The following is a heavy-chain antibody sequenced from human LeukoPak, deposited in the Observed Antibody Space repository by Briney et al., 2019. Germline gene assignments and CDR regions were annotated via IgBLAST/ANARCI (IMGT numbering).Heavy chain of an antibody. CDR2: IIPIFGTA. D-gene: IGHD6-19*01. Sequence: SVKVSCKASGGTFSSYAISWVRQAPGRGLEWMGRIIPIFGTANYAQKFQGRVTITTDESTSTAYMELSSLRSEDTAVYYCAGISSGRDYYFDYWGQGTLVTVSS. V-gene: IGHV1-69*05. CDR1: GGTFSSYA. CDR3: AGISSGRDYYFDY. J-gene: IGHJ4*02.